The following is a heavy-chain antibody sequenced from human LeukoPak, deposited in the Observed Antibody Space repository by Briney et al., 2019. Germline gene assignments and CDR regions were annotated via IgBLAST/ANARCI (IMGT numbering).Heavy chain of an antibody. CDR3: ARAGATVTTNFDN. J-gene: IGHJ4*02. V-gene: IGHV1-18*01. Sequence: VASVKVSCKASGYTFVIYGISWVRQAPGQGLEWMGWISAKNGDTNYAQKFQGRVTMTTDTSTSTAYMDLRSLRSDDTAMYYCARAGATVTTNFDNWGQGTLVTVSS. CDR2: ISAKNGDT. CDR1: GYTFVIYG. D-gene: IGHD4-17*01.